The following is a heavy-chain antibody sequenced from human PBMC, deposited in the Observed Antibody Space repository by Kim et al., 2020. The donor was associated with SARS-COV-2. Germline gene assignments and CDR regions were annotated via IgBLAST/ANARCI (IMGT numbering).Heavy chain of an antibody. CDR1: GFTFSSYS. D-gene: IGHD6-19*01. CDR2: ISSSSSYI. V-gene: IGHV3-21*01. Sequence: GGSLRLSCAASGFTFSSYSMNWVRQAPGKGLEWVSSISSSSSYIYYADSVKGRFTISRDNAKNSLYLQMNSLRAEDTAVYYCARDRWGASSGWSDAFDIWGQGTMVTVSS. J-gene: IGHJ3*02. CDR3: ARDRWGASSGWSDAFDI.